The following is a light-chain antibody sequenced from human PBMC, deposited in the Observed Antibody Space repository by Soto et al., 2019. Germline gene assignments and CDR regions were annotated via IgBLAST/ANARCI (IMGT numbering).Light chain of an antibody. J-gene: IGLJ1*01. Sequence: QSVLTQPPSVSGAPGQRVTISCTGSSSNLGAGYDAHWVQFIPGKAPKLLIFGNTNRRPGVPDRFSGSKSGASASLTISGPQSEDEAYYYCAAWDYGLSAYVFGTGTKLTVL. V-gene: IGLV1-40*01. CDR3: AAWDYGLSAYV. CDR1: SSNLGAGYD. CDR2: GNT.